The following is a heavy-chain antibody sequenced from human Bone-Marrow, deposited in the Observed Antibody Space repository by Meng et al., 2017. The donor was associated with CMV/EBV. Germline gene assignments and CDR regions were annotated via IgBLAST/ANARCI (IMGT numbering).Heavy chain of an antibody. Sequence: ASVKVSCKASGCTFTGYYMHWVRQAPGQGLEWMGWINPNSGGTNYAQKFQGRVTMTRDTSISTAYMELSRLRSDDTAVYYCARDRVPPYYYFWSGSGRYYYYGMAVWGQGNTV. CDR2: INPNSGGT. CDR3: ARDRVPPYYYFWSGSGRYYYYGMAV. CDR1: GCTFTGYY. V-gene: IGHV1-2*02. D-gene: IGHD3-3*01. J-gene: IGHJ6*02.